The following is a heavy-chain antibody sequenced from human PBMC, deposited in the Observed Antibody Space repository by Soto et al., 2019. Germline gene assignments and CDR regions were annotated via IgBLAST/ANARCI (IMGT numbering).Heavy chain of an antibody. CDR2: IYYSGST. CDR1: GGSISSGGYY. Sequence: LSLTCTVSGGSISSGGYYWSWIRQHPGKGLEWIGYIYYSGSTYYNPSLKSRVTISVDTSKNQFSLRLSSVTAADTAVYYCARGGVRPPSIVVVTAIPIHYYGMDVWGQGTTVTVSS. J-gene: IGHJ6*02. V-gene: IGHV4-31*03. D-gene: IGHD2-21*02. CDR3: ARGGVRPPSIVVVTAIPIHYYGMDV.